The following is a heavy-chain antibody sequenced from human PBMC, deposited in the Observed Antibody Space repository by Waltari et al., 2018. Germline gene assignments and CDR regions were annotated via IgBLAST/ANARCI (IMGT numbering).Heavy chain of an antibody. V-gene: IGHV1-69*02. J-gene: IGHJ5*02. CDR1: GGTFSSYT. Sequence: QVQLVQSGAEVKKPGSSVKVSCKVSGGTFSSYTISWVRQAAGQGLEWMGRINTSLGIANYAQKFQGRGTITADKSTSTAYMELSSLRSEDTAVYYCARVEYSSSAGYYNWFDPWGQGTLVTVSS. D-gene: IGHD6-6*01. CDR3: ARVEYSSSAGYYNWFDP. CDR2: INTSLGIA.